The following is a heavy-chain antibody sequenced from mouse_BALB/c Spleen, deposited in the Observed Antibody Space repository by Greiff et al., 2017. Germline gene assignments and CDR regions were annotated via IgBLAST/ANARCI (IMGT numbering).Heavy chain of an antibody. CDR2: IWAGGST. J-gene: IGHJ3*01. D-gene: IGHD2-1*01. CDR3: AIYGNYEAY. CDR1: GFSLTSYG. Sequence: VQGVESGPGLVAPSQSLSITCTVSGFSLTSYGVHWVRQPPGKGLEWLGVIWAGGSTNYNSALMSRLSISKDNSKSQVFLKMNSLQTDDTAMYYCAIYGNYEAYWGQGTLVTVSA. V-gene: IGHV2-9*02.